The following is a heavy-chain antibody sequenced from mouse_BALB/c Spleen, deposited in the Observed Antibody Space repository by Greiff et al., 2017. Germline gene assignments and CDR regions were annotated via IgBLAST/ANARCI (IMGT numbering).Heavy chain of an antibody. CDR3: ARLYYGSSYGAMDY. CDR2: ISSGGGST. J-gene: IGHJ4*01. D-gene: IGHD1-1*01. Sequence: EVQVVESGGGLVKPGGSLKLSCAASGFAFSSYDMSWVRQTPEKRLEWVAYISSGGGSTYYPDTVKGRFTISRDNAKNTLYLQMSSLKSEDTAMYYCARLYYGSSYGAMDYWGQGTSVTVSS. CDR1: GFAFSSYD. V-gene: IGHV5-12-1*01.